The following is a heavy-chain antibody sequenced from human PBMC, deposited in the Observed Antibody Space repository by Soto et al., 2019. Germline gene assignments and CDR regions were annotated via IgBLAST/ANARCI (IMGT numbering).Heavy chain of an antibody. Sequence: EVQVVESGGGLVQPGGSLRLSCAASGFTFSSYEMNWVRQAPGKGLEWVSYISSSGSTIYYADSVKGRFTISRDNAKNSLYLQMNSLRAEDTAVYYCARAISFDCGGDCYSGYFDYWGQGTLVTVSS. CDR2: ISSSGSTI. CDR3: ARAISFDCGGDCYSGYFDY. J-gene: IGHJ4*02. D-gene: IGHD2-21*02. V-gene: IGHV3-48*03. CDR1: GFTFSSYE.